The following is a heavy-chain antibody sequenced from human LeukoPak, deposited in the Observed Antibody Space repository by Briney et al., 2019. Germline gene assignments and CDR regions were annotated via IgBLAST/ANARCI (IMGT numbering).Heavy chain of an antibody. CDR1: GFTVSSNY. CDR3: ARYDGGSGPFDY. V-gene: IGHV3-53*01. J-gene: IGHJ4*02. CDR2: LYSGGST. Sequence: TGGSLRLSCAVSGFTVSSNYMSWVRQAPGKGLEWVSVLYSGGSTYYADSVKGRFTISRDNSKNTLYLQMNSLRAEDTAVYYCARYDGGSGPFDYWGQGTLVTVSS. D-gene: IGHD3-10*01.